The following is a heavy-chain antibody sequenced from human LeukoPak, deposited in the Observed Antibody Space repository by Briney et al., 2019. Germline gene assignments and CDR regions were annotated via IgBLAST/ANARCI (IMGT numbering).Heavy chain of an antibody. J-gene: IGHJ6*02. CDR1: GYTFTSYG. Sequence: ASVKVSCRASGYTFTSYGISWVRQAPGQGLEWMGWISAYNGNTNYAQKLQGRVTMTTDTSTSTAYMELRSLRSDDTAVYYCARDGGESAVAGTHYYYGMDVWGQGTTVTVSS. CDR2: ISAYNGNT. V-gene: IGHV1-18*01. CDR3: ARDGGESAVAGTHYYYGMDV. D-gene: IGHD6-19*01.